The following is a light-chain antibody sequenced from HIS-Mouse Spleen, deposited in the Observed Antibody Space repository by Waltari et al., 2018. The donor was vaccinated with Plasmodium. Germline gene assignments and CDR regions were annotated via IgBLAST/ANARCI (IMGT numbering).Light chain of an antibody. CDR3: QVWDSSSDHRV. V-gene: IGLV3-21*02. Sequence: SYVLTQPPSVSVAPGQTARITCGGNNIGSKSVHWYQQKPGQAPVLFFYDDSDRPSGFPERCPGSNSGTTATLTIGRGEAGDEADYYCQVWDSSSDHRVFGGGTKLTVL. CDR2: DDS. CDR1: NIGSKS. J-gene: IGLJ3*02.